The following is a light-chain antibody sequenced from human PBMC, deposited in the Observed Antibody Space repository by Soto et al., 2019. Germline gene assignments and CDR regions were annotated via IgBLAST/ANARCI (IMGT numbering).Light chain of an antibody. J-gene: IGLJ3*02. CDR3: VLFMGSGVWV. CDR1: SGSVSTSYY. Sequence: QTVVTQEPSFSVSPGGTVTLTCGLSSGSVSTSYYPYWYQQTPGQAPRTLIYNTNTRSSGVPDRFSGSILGNKAALTITGAQADDESDYYCVLFMGSGVWVFGGGTQLTVL. V-gene: IGLV8-61*01. CDR2: NTN.